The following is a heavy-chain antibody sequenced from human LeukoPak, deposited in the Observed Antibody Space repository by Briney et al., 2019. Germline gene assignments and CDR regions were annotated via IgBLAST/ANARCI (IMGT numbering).Heavy chain of an antibody. CDR1: GCSISSYY. Sequence: PSETLSLTCTVSGCSISSYYWSWIRQPAGKGLEWIGRIYTSGSTNYNPSLKSRVTMSVDTSKNQFSLKLSSVTAADTAVYYCARGGYYYDSSGYNDYWGQGTLVTVSS. V-gene: IGHV4-4*07. J-gene: IGHJ4*02. CDR2: IYTSGST. D-gene: IGHD3-22*01. CDR3: ARGGYYYDSSGYNDY.